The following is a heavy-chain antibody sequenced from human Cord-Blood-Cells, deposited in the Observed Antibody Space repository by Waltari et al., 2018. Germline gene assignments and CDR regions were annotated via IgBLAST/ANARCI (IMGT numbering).Heavy chain of an antibody. J-gene: IGHJ2*01. CDR1: GGSFSGYY. V-gene: IGHV4-34*01. Sequence: QVQLQQWGAGLLKPSETLSLTCAVYGGSFSGYYWSWIRQPPGKGLEWIGEINHSGSTTSNPSLKSRVTISVDTSKNQFSLKLSSVTAADTAVYYCASGVVVVPAATSRSWYFDLWGRGTLVTVSS. CDR2: INHSGST. D-gene: IGHD2-2*01. CDR3: ASGVVVVPAATSRSWYFDL.